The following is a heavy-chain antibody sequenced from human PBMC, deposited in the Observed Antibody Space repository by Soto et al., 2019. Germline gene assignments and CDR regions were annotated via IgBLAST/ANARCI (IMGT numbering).Heavy chain of an antibody. CDR1: GFTFSDAW. CDR2: IKRKIDGETT. Sequence: EVQLVESGGCVVMPGGSLRLSGAASGFTFSDAWMTWIRQAPGKGLQCVGRIKRKIDGETTDYAAPVKGRFTISRDDSKNTLYLQMNSLKVEDTAMYYCVTDRGGGMDVWGQGTTVTVSS. D-gene: IGHD3-10*01. CDR3: VTDRGGGMDV. J-gene: IGHJ6*01. V-gene: IGHV3-15*01.